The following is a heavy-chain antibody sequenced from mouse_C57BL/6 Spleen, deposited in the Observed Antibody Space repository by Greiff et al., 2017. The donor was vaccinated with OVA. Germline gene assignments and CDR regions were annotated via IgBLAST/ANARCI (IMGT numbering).Heavy chain of an antibody. CDR3: ARRGLGEGFAY. CDR1: GYTFTSYG. J-gene: IGHJ3*01. V-gene: IGHV1-81*01. D-gene: IGHD4-1*01. CDR2: IYPRSGNT. Sequence: QVHVKQSGAELARPGASVKLSCKASGYTFTSYGISWVKQRTGQGLEWIGEIYPRSGNTYYNEKFKGKATLTADKSSSTAYMELRSLTSEDSAVYFCARRGLGEGFAYWGQGTLVTVSA.